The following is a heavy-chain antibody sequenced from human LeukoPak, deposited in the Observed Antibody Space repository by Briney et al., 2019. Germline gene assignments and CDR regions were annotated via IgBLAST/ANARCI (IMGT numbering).Heavy chain of an antibody. CDR1: GGSFSSYY. J-gene: IGHJ4*02. V-gene: IGHV4-59*08. CDR3: ARADYYDSSGYYYYFDY. Sequence: PSETLSLTCAVYGGSFSSYYWSWIRQPPGKGLEWIGYIYYSGSTNYNPSLKSRVTISVDTSKNQFSLKLSSVTAADTAVYYCARADYYDSSGYYYYFDYWGQGTLVTVSS. D-gene: IGHD3-22*01. CDR2: IYYSGST.